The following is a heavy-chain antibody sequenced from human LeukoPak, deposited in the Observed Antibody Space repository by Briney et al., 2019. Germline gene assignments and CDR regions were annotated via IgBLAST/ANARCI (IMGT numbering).Heavy chain of an antibody. Sequence: SETLSLTCAVSGYSISSSKWWGWIRQPPGKGLEWIGYIYHRGSTYYNPSLKSRVTMSVDTSKNQFSLKLSSMTAADTAVYYCARGGTDCGGNCPNWFDPWGQGTLVTVSS. V-gene: IGHV4-28*03. CDR2: IYHRGST. CDR1: GYSISSSKW. J-gene: IGHJ5*02. D-gene: IGHD2-21*02. CDR3: ARGGTDCGGNCPNWFDP.